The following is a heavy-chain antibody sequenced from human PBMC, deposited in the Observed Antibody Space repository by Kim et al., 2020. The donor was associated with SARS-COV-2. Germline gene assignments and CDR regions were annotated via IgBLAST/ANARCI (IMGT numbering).Heavy chain of an antibody. Sequence: SETLSPTCAVYGGSFSGYYWSWIRQPPGKGLEWIGEINHSGSTNYNPSLKSRVTISVDTSKNQFSLKLSSVTAADTAVYYCAALRVYYYVPNWFDPWGQGTLVTVSS. CDR1: GGSFSGYY. CDR2: INHSGST. D-gene: IGHD3-10*02. CDR3: AALRVYYYVPNWFDP. V-gene: IGHV4-34*01. J-gene: IGHJ5*02.